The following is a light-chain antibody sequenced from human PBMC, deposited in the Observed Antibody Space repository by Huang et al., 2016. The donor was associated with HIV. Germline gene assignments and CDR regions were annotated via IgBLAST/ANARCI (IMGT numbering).Light chain of an antibody. CDR1: QGISNY. Sequence: DIQMTQSPSSLSASVGDRVTITCRASQGISNYLAWYQQKPGKVPKLLFYAASTLQSGVPSRFSGSGAGTDFTLTITSLQPEDVATYYCQKYNGAPRTFGPGTKVEIK. CDR2: AAS. V-gene: IGKV1-27*01. J-gene: IGKJ1*01. CDR3: QKYNGAPRT.